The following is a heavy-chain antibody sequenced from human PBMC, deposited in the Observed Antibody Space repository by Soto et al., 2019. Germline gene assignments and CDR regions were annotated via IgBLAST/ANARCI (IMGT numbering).Heavy chain of an antibody. CDR1: GFTFSSYG. CDR3: AREEQYSSSWPAYGMAV. J-gene: IGHJ6*02. CDR2: IWYDGSNK. D-gene: IGHD6-13*01. V-gene: IGHV3-33*01. Sequence: PRLSCAASGFTFSSYGMHWVRQAPGKGLEWVAVIWYDGSNKYYADSVKGRFTISRDNSKNTLYLQMNSLRAEDTAVYYCAREEQYSSSWPAYGMAVWGQGTTVTVSS.